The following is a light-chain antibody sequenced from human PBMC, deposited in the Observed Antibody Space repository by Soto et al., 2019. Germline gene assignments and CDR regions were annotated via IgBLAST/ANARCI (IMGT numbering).Light chain of an antibody. CDR2: AAS. J-gene: IGKJ4*01. V-gene: IGKV1-39*01. CDR3: QQSYSVPLT. Sequence: DIPMTQSPSSLSASVGDRVTITCRASQTISSSLNWYQQKPGKVPHLLIYAASTLRSGVPSRFSASGSGTEFTLTVSSLQPEDFATYFCQQSYSVPLTFGGGTKVEIK. CDR1: QTISSS.